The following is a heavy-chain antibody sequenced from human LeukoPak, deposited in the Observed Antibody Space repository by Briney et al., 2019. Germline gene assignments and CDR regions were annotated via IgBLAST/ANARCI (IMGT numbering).Heavy chain of an antibody. V-gene: IGHV3-30*02. CDR1: GFTFTSYG. J-gene: IGHJ4*02. Sequence: GGSLRLSCAASGFTFTSYGMHWVRQAPGKGLEWVAFVRNDGTNKHYADSVKGRFSISRDNSKNTLYLQMNSLRAEDTAVYYCAKDLGTIISGSYYYYFDHWGQGTLVTVSS. CDR3: AKDLGTIISGSYYYYFDH. D-gene: IGHD3-10*01. CDR2: VRNDGTNK.